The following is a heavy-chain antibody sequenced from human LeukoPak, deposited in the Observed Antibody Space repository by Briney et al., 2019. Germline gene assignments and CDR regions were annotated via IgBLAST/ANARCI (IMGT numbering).Heavy chain of an antibody. CDR3: ARGYNTAVKNFDY. Sequence: PGGSLRLSCAASGXTVSSTYMSWVRQAPGKGLEWVSVIHRDGPTYYADSVKGRFTISRDNSKNTLFLQMSSLRAEDTAVYYCARGYNTAVKNFDYWGQGTLVTVSS. CDR2: IHRDGPT. V-gene: IGHV3-66*01. J-gene: IGHJ4*02. D-gene: IGHD5-24*01. CDR1: GXTVSSTY.